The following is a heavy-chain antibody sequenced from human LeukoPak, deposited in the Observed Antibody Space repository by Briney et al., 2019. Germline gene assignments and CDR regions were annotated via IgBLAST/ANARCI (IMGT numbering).Heavy chain of an antibody. V-gene: IGHV3-23*01. Sequence: GGSLRLSCAASGFTFSSYAMSWVRQAPGKGLEWVSAISGSGGSTYYADSVKGRFTISRDNSKSTLFLQMNSLRPEDTAVYYCAKDTTWIQLWLNWGQGTLVTVSS. D-gene: IGHD5-18*01. CDR2: ISGSGGST. CDR1: GFTFSSYA. CDR3: AKDTTWIQLWLN. J-gene: IGHJ4*02.